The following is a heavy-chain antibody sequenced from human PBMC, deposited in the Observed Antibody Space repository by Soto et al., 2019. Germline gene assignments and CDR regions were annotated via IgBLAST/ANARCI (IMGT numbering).Heavy chain of an antibody. CDR2: ISWNSGSI. CDR1: GFTFDDYA. D-gene: IGHD1-26*01. Sequence: EVQLVESGGGLVQPGRSLRLSCAASGFTFDDYAMHWVRQAPGKGLAWVSGISWNSGSIGYADSAKGRFTISRDNAKNALYLQMNSLRPEDTALDYCAKEMRGATTTYFYYNGMDVWGQGTTVTVSS. CDR3: AKEMRGATTTYFYYNGMDV. V-gene: IGHV3-9*01. J-gene: IGHJ6*02.